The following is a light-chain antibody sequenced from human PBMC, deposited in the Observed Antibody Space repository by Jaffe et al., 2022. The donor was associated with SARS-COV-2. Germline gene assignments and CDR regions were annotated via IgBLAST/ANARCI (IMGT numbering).Light chain of an antibody. V-gene: IGLV2-23*02. J-gene: IGLJ2*01. Sequence: QSALTQPASVSGSPGQSIIISCTGTSSDVGSFNLVSWYQQYPGKAPRLMIYEVNKRPSGVSSRFYGSKSANTASLIISGLQGEDEAEYYCCSYARSKTLVFGGGTKVTVL. CDR3: CSYARSKTLV. CDR1: SSDVGSFNL. CDR2: EVN.